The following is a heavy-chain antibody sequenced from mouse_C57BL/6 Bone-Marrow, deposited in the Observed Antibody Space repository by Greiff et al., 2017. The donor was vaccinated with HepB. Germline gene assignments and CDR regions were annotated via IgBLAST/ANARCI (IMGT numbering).Heavy chain of an antibody. D-gene: IGHD2-10*02. CDR1: GYTFTSYW. Sequence: QVQLQQPGAELVKPGASVKLSCKASGYTFTSYWMHWVKQRPGQGLEWIGMIHPNSGSTNYNEKFKSKATLTVDKSSSTAYMQLSSLTSEDSAVYYCAREEIYRYGNSMGYWGQGTSVTVSS. V-gene: IGHV1-64*01. CDR3: AREEIYRYGNSMGY. CDR2: IHPNSGST. J-gene: IGHJ4*01.